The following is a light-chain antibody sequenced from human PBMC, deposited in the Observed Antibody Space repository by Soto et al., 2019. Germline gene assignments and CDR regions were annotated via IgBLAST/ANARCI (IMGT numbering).Light chain of an antibody. CDR3: QQYDNLPLT. J-gene: IGKJ4*01. CDR1: QDIANY. CDR2: DAS. Sequence: DIQMTQSPSSLSASVGDRVPITCQASQDIANYLNWYQQKAGRAPKFLIYDASNLETGVPSRFRGSGSGTDFTLTISRLQPEDIATYYCQQYDNLPLTFGGGTKGEIK. V-gene: IGKV1-33*01.